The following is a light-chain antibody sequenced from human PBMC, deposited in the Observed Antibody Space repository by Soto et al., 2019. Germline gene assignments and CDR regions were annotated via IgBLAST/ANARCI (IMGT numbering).Light chain of an antibody. CDR2: GNS. CDR1: SSNIGAGYD. J-gene: IGLJ2*01. V-gene: IGLV1-40*01. CDR3: QSYDRSLSAV. Sequence: QSVLTQPPSVSGAPGQRVTISCTGSSSNIGAGYDVHWYQQLPGTAPKLLINGNSNRPSGVPDRFSGSKSGTSASLAITGLQAEDEADYYCQSYDRSLSAVFGGGTKPIVL.